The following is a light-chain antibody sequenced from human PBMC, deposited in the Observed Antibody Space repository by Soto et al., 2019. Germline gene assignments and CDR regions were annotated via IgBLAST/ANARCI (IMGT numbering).Light chain of an antibody. J-gene: IGLJ1*01. CDR2: DVI. CDR3: CSYAGSFYV. Sequence: QSALTQPRSVSGSPGQSVTISCTGTSSDVGGYNYVSWYQQHPGKVPKLMIYDVIKRPSGVPDRFSGSKSGNTASLTISGLQDEDEADYYCCSYAGSFYVFGTGTKLTVL. V-gene: IGLV2-11*01. CDR1: SSDVGGYNY.